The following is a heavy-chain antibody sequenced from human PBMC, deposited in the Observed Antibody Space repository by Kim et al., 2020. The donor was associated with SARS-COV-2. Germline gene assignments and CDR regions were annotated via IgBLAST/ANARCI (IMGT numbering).Heavy chain of an antibody. V-gene: IGHV4-38-2*02. CDR2: IYHSGST. J-gene: IGHJ3*02. D-gene: IGHD3-10*01. CDR3: ARLWFGELLNAFDI. CDR1: GYSISSGYY. Sequence: SETLSLTCTVSGYSISSGYYWGWIRQPPGKGLEWIGSIYHSGSTYYNPSLKSRVTISVDTSKNQFSLKLSSVTAADTAVYYCARLWFGELLNAFDIWGQGTMVTVSS.